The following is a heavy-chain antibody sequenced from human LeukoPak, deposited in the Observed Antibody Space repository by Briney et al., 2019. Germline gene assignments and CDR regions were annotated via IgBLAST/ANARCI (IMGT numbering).Heavy chain of an antibody. Sequence: ASVKVSCKASGYTFTSYDINWVRQATGQGLGWMGWLNPNSGNTGYAQKFQGRVSMTRNTSISTAYMELSSLKSEDTAVYYCARGPTLTGSYNFDYWGQGTLVTVSS. V-gene: IGHV1-8*01. D-gene: IGHD1-26*01. CDR3: ARGPTLTGSYNFDY. J-gene: IGHJ4*02. CDR1: GYTFTSYD. CDR2: LNPNSGNT.